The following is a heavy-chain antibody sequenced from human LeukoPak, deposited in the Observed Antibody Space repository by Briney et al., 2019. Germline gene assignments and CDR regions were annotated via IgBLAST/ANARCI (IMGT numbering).Heavy chain of an antibody. V-gene: IGHV3-7*04. CDR1: GFTFSTYW. D-gene: IGHD5-12*01. CDR2: INQNGSEK. CDR3: ARKGYSGYERPFDY. Sequence: PGGSLRLSCAASGFTFSTYWMSWVRQAPGKGLEWVANINQNGSEKYFVDSVKGRFTISRVNAKNSLFLQMNSLRAEDTAVYYCARKGYSGYERPFDYWGQGARVTVSS. J-gene: IGHJ4*02.